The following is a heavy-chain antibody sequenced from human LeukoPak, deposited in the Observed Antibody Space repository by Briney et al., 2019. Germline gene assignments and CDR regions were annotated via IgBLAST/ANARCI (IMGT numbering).Heavy chain of an antibody. J-gene: IGHJ3*02. V-gene: IGHV3-11*04. CDR1: GFTFSDFY. Sequence: GGSLTLSCAASGFTFSDFYMIWPRQATGEALVWVSYIDSSGSTIWYADSVRGRFTISRDNARNSLYLQMNGLRAEDTAVDYCALLGNGAFDIWGQGTMVTVSS. D-gene: IGHD7-27*01. CDR2: IDSSGSTI. CDR3: ALLGNGAFDI.